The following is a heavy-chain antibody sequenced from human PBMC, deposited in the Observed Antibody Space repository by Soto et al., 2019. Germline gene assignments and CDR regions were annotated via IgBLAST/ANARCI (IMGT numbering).Heavy chain of an antibody. CDR1: GYTFTNYY. V-gene: IGHV1-46*01. D-gene: IGHD3-10*01. J-gene: IGHJ6*02. Sequence: QVQLVQSGAEVKKPGASVKVSCKASGYTFTNYYIHWVRQVPGQGLEWMGIIDPSDGSTSYAQKFQGRFTMTRDTSTSTLYMELSSLRFEDTAVYYCATPDGSRSDTYYYGMDVWGQGTTVSVS. CDR2: IDPSDGST. CDR3: ATPDGSRSDTYYYGMDV.